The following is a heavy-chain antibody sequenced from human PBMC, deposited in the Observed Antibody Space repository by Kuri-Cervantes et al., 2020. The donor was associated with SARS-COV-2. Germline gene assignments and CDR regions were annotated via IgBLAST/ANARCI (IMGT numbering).Heavy chain of an antibody. CDR3: ARGSSWAPDAFDI. CDR1: GYTFTGYY. D-gene: IGHD6-13*01. V-gene: IGHV1-2*02. CDR2: INPNSGGT. J-gene: IGHJ3*02. Sequence: ASVKVSCKASGYTFTGYYMHWVRQAPGQGLEWMGWINPNSGGTNYAQKFQGRVTMTRDTSISTAYMELSRLRSEDTALYYCARGSSWAPDAFDIWGQGTMVTVSS.